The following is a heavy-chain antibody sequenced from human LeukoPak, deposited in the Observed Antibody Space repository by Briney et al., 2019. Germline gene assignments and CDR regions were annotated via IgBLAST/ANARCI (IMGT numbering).Heavy chain of an antibody. Sequence: SETLSLTCTVSGGSISSSSYYWGWIRQPPGKGLEWIGSIYYSGSTYYNPSLKSRVTISVDTSKNQFSLKLSSVTAADTAVYYCARPGYSYGAFDYWGPGTLVTVSS. V-gene: IGHV4-39*07. CDR1: GGSISSSSYY. D-gene: IGHD5-18*01. CDR2: IYYSGST. CDR3: ARPGYSYGAFDY. J-gene: IGHJ4*02.